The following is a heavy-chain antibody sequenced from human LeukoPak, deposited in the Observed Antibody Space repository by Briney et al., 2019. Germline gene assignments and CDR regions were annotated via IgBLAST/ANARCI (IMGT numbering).Heavy chain of an antibody. CDR1: GDSITSYY. CDR2: IYHSGNT. V-gene: IGHV4-59*01. CDR3: ARSQPQRELLVLFDY. Sequence: PSETLSLTCSVSGDSITSYYWSWIRQPPGKGLEWIGFIYHSGNTNYNPSLTARVSMSVDTSKTQISLRLSAVTAADTAVYYCARSQPQRELLVLFDYWGQGTLVTVSS. J-gene: IGHJ4*02. D-gene: IGHD1-26*01.